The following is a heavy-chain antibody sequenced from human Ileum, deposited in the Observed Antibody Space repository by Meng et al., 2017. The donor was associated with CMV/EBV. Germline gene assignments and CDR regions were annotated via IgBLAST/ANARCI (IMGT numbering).Heavy chain of an antibody. J-gene: IGHJ4*02. Sequence: QVQLVQSGPEVKKPGASVKVSCKTSGYTFTNYGITWARQAPGQGVEWMGWVSAYNGHIDYAQRLQGRVTMTTDPSTSTAYMELRSLRSDDTAVYYCARRGGVAFSTEGDYWGQGTLVTVSS. CDR1: GYTFTNYG. CDR3: ARRGGVAFSTEGDY. V-gene: IGHV1-18*01. D-gene: IGHD2-2*01. CDR2: VSAYNGHI.